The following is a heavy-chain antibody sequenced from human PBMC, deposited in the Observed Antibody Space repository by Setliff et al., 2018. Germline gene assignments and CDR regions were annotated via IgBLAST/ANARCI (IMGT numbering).Heavy chain of an antibody. CDR1: GGSISSGDAS. J-gene: IGHJ4*02. V-gene: IGHV4-4*02. D-gene: IGHD2-8*02. CDR3: TVYNTGSSKDHY. CDR2: INHSGST. Sequence: SETLSLTCAVSGGSISSGDASWSWVRQPPGKGLEWIGEINHSGSTNYNASLKSRVTISVDTSKNQFSLKLSSVTAADTALYYCTVYNTGSSKDHYWGQGTPVTVSS.